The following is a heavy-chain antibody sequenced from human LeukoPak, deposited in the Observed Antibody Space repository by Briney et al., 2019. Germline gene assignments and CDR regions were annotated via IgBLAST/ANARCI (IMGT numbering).Heavy chain of an antibody. Sequence: PGGSLRLSCAASGFSFTGYWMTWVRQAPGKGLEWVARLHPDGSERTYVGSVEGRFTVFGDNAKSSLFLQMHSLGVEDTAVYYCARGGYSFDYLGQGTLVTVSS. D-gene: IGHD5-12*01. CDR2: LHPDGSER. V-gene: IGHV3-7*01. CDR3: ARGGYSFDY. CDR1: GFSFTGYW. J-gene: IGHJ4*02.